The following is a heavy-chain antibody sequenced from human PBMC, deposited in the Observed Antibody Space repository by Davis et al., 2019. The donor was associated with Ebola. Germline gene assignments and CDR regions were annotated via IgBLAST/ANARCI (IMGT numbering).Heavy chain of an antibody. J-gene: IGHJ4*02. CDR2: IIPIFGTA. D-gene: IGHD1-26*01. CDR3: ASQQNSGSYYSDY. Sequence: SVKVSCKASGGTFSSYAINWVRQAPGQGLEWMGGIIPIFGTANYAQKFQGRVTITADKSTSTAYMELSSLRSEDTAVYYCASQQNSGSYYSDYWGQGTLVTVSS. CDR1: GGTFSSYA. V-gene: IGHV1-69*06.